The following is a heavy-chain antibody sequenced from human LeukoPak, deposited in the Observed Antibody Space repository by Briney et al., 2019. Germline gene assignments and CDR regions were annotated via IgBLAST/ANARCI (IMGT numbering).Heavy chain of an antibody. Sequence: SVKVSCTASGGTFSSYAISWVRQAPGQGLEWMGGIIPIFGTANYAQKFQGRVTITADESTSTAYMELSSLRSEDTAVYYCARVPYRTYYDFWSGYTGGHEYYFDYWGQGTLVTVSS. CDR3: ARVPYRTYYDFWSGYTGGHEYYFDY. CDR1: GGTFSSYA. V-gene: IGHV1-69*13. J-gene: IGHJ4*02. D-gene: IGHD3-3*01. CDR2: IIPIFGTA.